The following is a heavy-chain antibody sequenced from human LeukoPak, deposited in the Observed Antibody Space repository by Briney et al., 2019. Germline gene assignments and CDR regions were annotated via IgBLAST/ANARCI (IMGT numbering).Heavy chain of an antibody. D-gene: IGHD4-17*01. V-gene: IGHV1-18*01. Sequence: ASVKVSCKASGGTFSSYAISWVRQAPGQGLEWMGWISAYNGNTNYAQKLQGRVTMTTDTSTSTAYMELRSLRSDDTAVYYCARDKDYGDVGHYYYYYGMDVWGQGTTVTVSS. CDR2: ISAYNGNT. J-gene: IGHJ6*02. CDR3: ARDKDYGDVGHYYYYYGMDV. CDR1: GGTFSSYA.